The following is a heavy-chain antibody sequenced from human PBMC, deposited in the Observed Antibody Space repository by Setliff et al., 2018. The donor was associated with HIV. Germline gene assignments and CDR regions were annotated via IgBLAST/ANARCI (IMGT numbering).Heavy chain of an antibody. D-gene: IGHD5-12*01. J-gene: IGHJ6*02. V-gene: IGHV4-59*01. Sequence: KASETLSLTCKVSGAPISSYYWNWIRQTPGKGLEWIGSIYHSGTTYYNPSLRSRVTISVDRSKTQFSLKLSSVTAADTAVYYCARGDGYRANDAYYDTGMDVWGQGITVTVSS. CDR2: IYHSGTT. CDR1: GAPISSYY. CDR3: ARGDGYRANDAYYDTGMDV.